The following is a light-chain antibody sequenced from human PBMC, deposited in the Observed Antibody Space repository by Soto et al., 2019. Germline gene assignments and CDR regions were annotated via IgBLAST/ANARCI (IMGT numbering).Light chain of an antibody. CDR3: QQSYTLPHT. J-gene: IGKJ2*01. CDR2: AAS. CDR1: QHISYN. Sequence: DIQMTQSPYSLSASVGDRVTITCRASQHISYNLNWYQHKPGKAPKLLIYAASTLQGGVPSRFRGGGSGTDFTLTISGLQLEDFATYHCQQSYTLPHTFGQGTKLEI. V-gene: IGKV1-39*01.